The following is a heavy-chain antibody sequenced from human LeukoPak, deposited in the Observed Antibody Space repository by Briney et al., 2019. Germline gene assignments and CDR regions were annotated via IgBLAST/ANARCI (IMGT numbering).Heavy chain of an antibody. D-gene: IGHD4/OR15-4a*01. Sequence: PGGSLRLSCVASGFVFSNYWMGWVRRAPGKGLEWVANIKEDGGETYYVDSVKGRFTISRDNAKNSLDLQMNSLRGEDTAVYYCARRKEVQTTFDYWGQGTLVTVSS. V-gene: IGHV3-7*01. CDR2: IKEDGGET. J-gene: IGHJ4*02. CDR1: GFVFSNYW. CDR3: ARRKEVQTTFDY.